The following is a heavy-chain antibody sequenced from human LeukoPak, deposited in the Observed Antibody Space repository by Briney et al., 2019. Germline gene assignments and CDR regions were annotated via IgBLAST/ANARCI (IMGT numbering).Heavy chain of an antibody. J-gene: IGHJ4*02. D-gene: IGHD3-3*01. CDR2: VHLDGRT. Sequence: PSETLSLTCAVSGGSVISTNWWTWVRQPPGKGLEWIGEVHLDGRTNYNPSLTGRLTLSVDLYENHISLKLTSVTAADTAVYYCAREGGFYRPLDYLGQGTLVTVAS. V-gene: IGHV4-4*02. CDR1: GGSVISTNW. CDR3: AREGGFYRPLDY.